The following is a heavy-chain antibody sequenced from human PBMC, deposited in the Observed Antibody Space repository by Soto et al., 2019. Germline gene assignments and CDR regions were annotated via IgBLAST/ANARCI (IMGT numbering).Heavy chain of an antibody. Sequence: ASVKVSCKASGYTFTGYYMHWARQAPGQGLEWMGWINPNSGGTNYAQKFQGRVTMTRDTSISTAYMELSRLRSDDTAVYYCARASYSSSWSFDYWGQGTLVTVSS. CDR2: INPNSGGT. J-gene: IGHJ4*02. CDR3: ARASYSSSWSFDY. CDR1: GYTFTGYY. V-gene: IGHV1-2*02. D-gene: IGHD6-13*01.